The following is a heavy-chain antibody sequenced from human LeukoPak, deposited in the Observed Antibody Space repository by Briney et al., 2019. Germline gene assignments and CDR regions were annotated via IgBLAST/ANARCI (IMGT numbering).Heavy chain of an antibody. J-gene: IGHJ3*02. CDR2: FDPEDGET. CDR1: GYTLTELS. Sequence: ASVKVSCKVSGYTLTELSMHWVRQAPGKGLEWMGGFDPEDGETIYAQKFQGRVTMTEDTSTDTAYMELSSLRSEDTAVYYCATGLAADDAFDIWGQGTMVTVSS. CDR3: ATGLAADDAFDI. V-gene: IGHV1-24*01. D-gene: IGHD6-25*01.